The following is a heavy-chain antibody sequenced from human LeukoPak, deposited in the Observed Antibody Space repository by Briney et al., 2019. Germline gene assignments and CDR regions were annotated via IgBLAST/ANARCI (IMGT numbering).Heavy chain of an antibody. CDR1: GGTFSSYA. CDR3: ARREVDYSPETSYCMDV. CDR2: IIPILGIA. V-gene: IGHV1-69*04. D-gene: IGHD4-11*01. Sequence: SVKVSCEASGGTFSSYAISWVRQAPGQGLEWMGRIIPILGIANYAQKFQGRVTITADKSTSTAYMELSSLRSEDTAVYYCARREVDYSPETSYCMDVWGQGTTVTVSS. J-gene: IGHJ6*02.